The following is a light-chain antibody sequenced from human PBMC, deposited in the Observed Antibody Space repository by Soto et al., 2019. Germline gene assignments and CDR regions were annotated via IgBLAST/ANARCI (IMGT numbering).Light chain of an antibody. J-gene: IGKJ4*01. V-gene: IGKV1-39*01. CDR3: QQSLSTPLT. CDR1: RSISSY. CDR2: AAS. Sequence: IQMTQSPSSLSASVGDRVTITCRASRSISSYLNWYQQKPGNAPNLLIYAASTLHTGVPSRFSGSGSGTDFSLTISSLQPEDFATYYCQQSLSTPLTFGGGTKVEIK.